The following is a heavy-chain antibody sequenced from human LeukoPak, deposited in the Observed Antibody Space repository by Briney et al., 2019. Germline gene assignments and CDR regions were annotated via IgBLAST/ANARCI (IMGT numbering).Heavy chain of an antibody. V-gene: IGHV3-23*01. Sequence: GGSLRLSCAAAGFMFSNYVMYWVRQAPGKGLEWVSVISASGGTTDYADSVKGRFTISRDNSKNTLYLQMNSLRAEDTAVYYCAKGGRGSYYSDSWGQGTLVTVSS. CDR2: ISASGGTT. CDR3: AKGGRGSYYSDS. D-gene: IGHD3-10*01. CDR1: GFMFSNYV. J-gene: IGHJ4*02.